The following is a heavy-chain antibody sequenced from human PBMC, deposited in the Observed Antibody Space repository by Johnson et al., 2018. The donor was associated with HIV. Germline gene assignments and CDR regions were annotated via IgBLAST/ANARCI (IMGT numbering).Heavy chain of an antibody. CDR1: GFTFSDYY. Sequence: QVQLVESGGGLVKPGGSLRLSCAASGFTFSDYYMSWIRQAPGKGLEWVSYISSSGSIIYYSDSVKGRFTISRDNAKNSLYLQMNSLRAEDTAVYYCARVGIYYDSIEDAFDIWGQGTMVTVSS. CDR3: ARVGIYYDSIEDAFDI. J-gene: IGHJ3*02. V-gene: IGHV3-11*04. D-gene: IGHD3-22*01. CDR2: ISSSGSII.